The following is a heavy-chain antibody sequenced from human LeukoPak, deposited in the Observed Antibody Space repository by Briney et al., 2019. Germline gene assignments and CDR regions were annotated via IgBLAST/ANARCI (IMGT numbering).Heavy chain of an antibody. J-gene: IGHJ6*03. CDR2: INHSGST. CDR1: GGSFSGYY. V-gene: IGHV4-34*01. Sequence: PSETLSLTCAVYGGSFSGYYWSWIRQPPGKGLEWIGEINHSGSTNYNPSLKSRVTISVDTSKNQFSLKLSSVTAADTAVYYCARDGVVVPAAGYYYYYMDVWGKGTTVTVSS. CDR3: ARDGVVVPAAGYYYYYMDV. D-gene: IGHD2-2*01.